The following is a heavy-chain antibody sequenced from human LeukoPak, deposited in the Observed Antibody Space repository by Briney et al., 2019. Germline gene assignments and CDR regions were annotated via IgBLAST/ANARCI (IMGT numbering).Heavy chain of an antibody. D-gene: IGHD7-27*01. J-gene: IGHJ4*02. Sequence: ASVRVSSTASEYTFTSYDINWVRQAAGQGGEGMGWMNPNRGNTGYAQKFQGRVTITKITSISTAYMELDNLTSEDTAVYYCARGSWGKNAGRKSFEFWGQGTLVTVSS. CDR3: ARGSWGKNAGRKSFEF. CDR2: MNPNRGNT. V-gene: IGHV1-8*01. CDR1: EYTFTSYD.